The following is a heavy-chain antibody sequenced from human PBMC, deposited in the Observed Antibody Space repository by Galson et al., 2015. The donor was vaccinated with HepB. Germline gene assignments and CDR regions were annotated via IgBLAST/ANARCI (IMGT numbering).Heavy chain of an antibody. V-gene: IGHV3-66*03. CDR3: ARDEGKVIYSNNGDHYYYYGMDV. J-gene: IGHJ6*02. D-gene: IGHD4-11*01. CDR1: GFIVNDKF. Sequence: SLRLSCAASGFIVNDKFINWVRQAPGTGLEWVSIIYSSGGTDYADSVRGRFTISRDNSKNTVYLQMNSLRGEDTAVYYCARDEGKVIYSNNGDHYYYYGMDVWGQGTTVTVSS. CDR2: IYSSGGT.